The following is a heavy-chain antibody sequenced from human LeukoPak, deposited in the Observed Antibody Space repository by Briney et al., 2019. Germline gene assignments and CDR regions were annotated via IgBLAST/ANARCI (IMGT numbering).Heavy chain of an antibody. CDR3: ARGPRGFDP. V-gene: IGHV3-53*01. CDR2: IYIGGGT. J-gene: IGHJ5*02. Sequence: GGSLRLSCEASGFTVTSNDMSWLRQAPGKGLEWVSVIYIGGGTDYADSVKGRFTISRDNSKNTLYLQMNSLRAEETAVYYCARGPRGFDPWGQGTLVTVSS. CDR1: GFTVTSND.